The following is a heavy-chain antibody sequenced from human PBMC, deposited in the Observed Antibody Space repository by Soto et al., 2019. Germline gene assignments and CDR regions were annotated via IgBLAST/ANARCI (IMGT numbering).Heavy chain of an antibody. V-gene: IGHV1-46*01. CDR3: ARGRDPDSSGRTDWFDP. CDR2: INPSGGST. CDR1: GYTFTSYY. Sequence: ASVKVSCKASGYTFTSYYMHWVRQAPGQGLEWMGIINPSGGSTSYAQKFQGRVTMTRDTSTSTVYMELSSLRSEDTAVYYCARGRDPDSSGRTDWFDPWGQGTLVTVSS. J-gene: IGHJ5*02. D-gene: IGHD3-22*01.